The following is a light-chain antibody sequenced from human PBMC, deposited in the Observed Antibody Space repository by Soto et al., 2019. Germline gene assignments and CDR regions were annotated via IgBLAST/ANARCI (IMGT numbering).Light chain of an antibody. CDR2: EVT. Sequence: QSALTQPASVSESPGQSITISCTGTSGDIGASNFVSWYQQHPGRAPKLIIYEVTKRPSGVSTRFSASKSGFTASLTISGLPAEDEADYFCSSYTSRNALLFGGGTKLTVL. J-gene: IGLJ2*01. CDR3: SSYTSRNALL. V-gene: IGLV2-14*01. CDR1: SGDIGASNF.